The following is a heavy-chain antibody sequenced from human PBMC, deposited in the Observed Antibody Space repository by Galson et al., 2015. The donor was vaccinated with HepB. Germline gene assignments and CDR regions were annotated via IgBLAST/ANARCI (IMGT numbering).Heavy chain of an antibody. CDR1: GYSFTSYW. J-gene: IGHJ4*02. V-gene: IGHV5-51*01. Sequence: QSGAEVKKPGESLKISCKGSGYSFTSYWIGWVRQMPGKGLEWMGIIYPGDSDTRYSPSFQGQVTISADKSISTAYLQWSSLKASDTAMYYCARQVIDYYGSGSYYNLDYWGQGTLVTVSS. CDR3: ARQVIDYYGSGSYYNLDY. D-gene: IGHD3-10*01. CDR2: IYPGDSDT.